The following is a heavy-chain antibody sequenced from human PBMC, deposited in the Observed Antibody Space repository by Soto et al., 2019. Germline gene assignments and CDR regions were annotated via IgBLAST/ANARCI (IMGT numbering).Heavy chain of an antibody. J-gene: IGHJ4*02. CDR3: ARRLSPLDPYHFDY. V-gene: IGHV5-51*01. CDR2: IYPGDFDT. CDR1: GYSFTSFW. Sequence: EESLKISCQGSGYSFTSFWIAWVRQMPGKGLEWMCIIYPGDFDTRYSPSFQGQVTISADKSINTAYLQWSSLKASDTAMYYCARRLSPLDPYHFDYWGQGTLVTVSS.